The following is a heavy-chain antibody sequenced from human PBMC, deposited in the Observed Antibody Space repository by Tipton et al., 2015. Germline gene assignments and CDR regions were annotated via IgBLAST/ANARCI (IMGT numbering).Heavy chain of an antibody. Sequence: VQLVQSGAEVKKPGESLKISCKASGYSFTNFWIGWVRQMPGKGLEWMGTIYPGDSDTRYSPSVQGQVTISADKSINTAYLQWSSLRTADTAMYYCARHVSFYYDTHGYDALDIWAQGTMVTVSS. CDR1: GYSFTNFW. V-gene: IGHV5-51*01. CDR2: IYPGDSDT. D-gene: IGHD3-22*01. CDR3: ARHVSFYYDTHGYDALDI. J-gene: IGHJ3*02.